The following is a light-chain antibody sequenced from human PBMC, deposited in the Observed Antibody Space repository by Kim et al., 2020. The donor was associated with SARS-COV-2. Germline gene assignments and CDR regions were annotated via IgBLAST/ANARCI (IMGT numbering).Light chain of an antibody. J-gene: IGKJ1*01. CDR1: QDLTNS. V-gene: IGKV1-27*01. CDR3: LKYNSSPWT. Sequence: DRVTLTWRARQDLTNSLAWDQQKPGKVPKVPIYASTPLHSGVPSRFRGSGSGKEFTPTISCLQTEDVATYYWLKYNSSPWTFGPGNKVDIK. CDR2: AST.